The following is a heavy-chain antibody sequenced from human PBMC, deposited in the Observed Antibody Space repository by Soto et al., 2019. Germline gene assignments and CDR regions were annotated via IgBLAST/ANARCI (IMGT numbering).Heavy chain of an antibody. CDR2: INAGNGNT. J-gene: IGHJ6*02. V-gene: IGHV1-3*01. CDR3: ARSLVRGGGGDYYYYGMDV. Sequence: ASVKVSCKASGYTFTSYAMHWVRQAPGQRLEWMGWINAGNGNTKYSQKFQGRVTITRDTSASTAYMELSSLRSEDTAVYYCARSLVRGGGGDYYYYGMDVWGQGTAVTVSS. D-gene: IGHD2-15*01. CDR1: GYTFTSYA.